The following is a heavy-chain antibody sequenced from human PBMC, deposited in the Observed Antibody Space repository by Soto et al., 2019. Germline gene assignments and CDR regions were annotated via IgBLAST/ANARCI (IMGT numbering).Heavy chain of an antibody. CDR3: ARDHDGEQSHEYYYYYGMDV. V-gene: IGHV3-30-3*01. CDR2: ISYDGSNK. J-gene: IGHJ6*02. CDR1: GFTFSSYA. D-gene: IGHD3-10*01. Sequence: QVQLVESGGGVVQPGRSLRLSCAASGFTFSSYAMHWVRQAPGKGLEWVAGISYDGSNKYYADSVKGRFTISRDNSKNTLYLQMNSLRAEDTAVYYCARDHDGEQSHEYYYYYGMDVWGQGTTVTVSS.